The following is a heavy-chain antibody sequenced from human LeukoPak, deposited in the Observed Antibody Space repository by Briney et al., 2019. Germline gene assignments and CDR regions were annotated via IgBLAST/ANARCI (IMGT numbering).Heavy chain of an antibody. CDR3: AIITFGGVIVQPFDY. D-gene: IGHD3-16*02. V-gene: IGHV3-21*01. J-gene: IGHJ4*02. CDR1: GFTFSSYS. CDR2: ISSSSSYI. Sequence: PGGSLRLSCAASGFTFSSYSMNWVRQAPAKGREGVSSISSSSSYIYYADSVKGRFTISRDNAKISLYLQMNSLRAEDTAVYYCAIITFGGVIVQPFDYWGQGTLVTVSS.